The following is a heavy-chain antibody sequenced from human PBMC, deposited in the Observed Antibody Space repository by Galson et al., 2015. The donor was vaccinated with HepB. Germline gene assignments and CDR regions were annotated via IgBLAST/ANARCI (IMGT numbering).Heavy chain of an antibody. CDR2: TYYRSKWYY. J-gene: IGHJ6*02. D-gene: IGHD2-15*01. V-gene: IGHV6-1*01. CDR3: ARAAIVVVLGSGYYGMDV. Sequence: CAISGDSVSSNSAAWNWIRLSPSRGLEWLGRTYYRSKWYYDYAPSVKSRITINPDTSKNQFSLQLNSVTPEDTAVYYCARAAIVVVLGSGYYGMDVWGQGTTVTISS. CDR1: GDSVSSNSAA.